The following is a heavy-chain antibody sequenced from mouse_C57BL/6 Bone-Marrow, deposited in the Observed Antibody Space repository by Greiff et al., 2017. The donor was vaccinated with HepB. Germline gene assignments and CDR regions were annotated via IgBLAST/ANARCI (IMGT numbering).Heavy chain of an antibody. D-gene: IGHD1-1*01. CDR3: ARYYGSGGFAY. CDR1: GYTFTSYW. CDR2: LDPSDSYT. V-gene: IGHV1-50*01. J-gene: IGHJ3*01. Sequence: VKLQQPGAELVKPGASVKLSCKASGYTFTSYWLQWVKQRPGQGLEWIGELDPSDSYTNYNQKFKGKATLTVDTSSSTAYMQLSSLTSEDSAVYYCARYYGSGGFAYWGQGTLVTVSA.